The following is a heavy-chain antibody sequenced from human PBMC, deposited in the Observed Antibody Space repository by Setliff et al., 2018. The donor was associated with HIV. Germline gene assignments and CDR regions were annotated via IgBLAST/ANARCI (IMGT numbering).Heavy chain of an antibody. CDR3: ARTIKEHLAVLWFDP. J-gene: IGHJ5*02. D-gene: IGHD3-3*02. Sequence: KPSETLSLTCTVSGGSISSFYWTWIRQPPGKGLEWIGRIYTSGSTKYNPSPESRVTISVDTSKNQFSLRLSSVTAADTAVYYCARTIKEHLAVLWFDPWGQGTLVTVSS. CDR1: GGSISSFY. CDR2: IYTSGST. V-gene: IGHV4-4*08.